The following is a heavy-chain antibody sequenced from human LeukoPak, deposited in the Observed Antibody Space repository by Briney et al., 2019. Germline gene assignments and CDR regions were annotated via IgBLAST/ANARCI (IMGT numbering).Heavy chain of an antibody. J-gene: IGHJ4*02. V-gene: IGHV3-21*01. D-gene: IGHD2-2*02. CDR1: GFTFSSYS. CDR2: ISSSSSYI. Sequence: GGSLRLSCAASGFTFSSYSMNWVRQAPGKGLVWVSSISSSSSYIYYADSVKGRFTISRDNAKNSLYLQMNSLRAEDTAVYYCAREITVYCSSTSCYRGYFDSWGQGTLVTVSS. CDR3: AREITVYCSSTSCYRGYFDS.